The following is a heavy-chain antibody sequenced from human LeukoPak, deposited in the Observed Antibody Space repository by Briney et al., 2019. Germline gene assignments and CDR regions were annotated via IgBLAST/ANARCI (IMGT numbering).Heavy chain of an antibody. CDR3: ASWRAGYFDY. CDR2: IYYQGTT. D-gene: IGHD3-3*01. CDR1: GGSISDYY. J-gene: IGHJ4*02. V-gene: IGHV4-59*01. Sequence: SETLSLTCTVSGGSISDYYWTWIRQPPGKGLEWIGYIYYQGTTNYNPSLRSRVTISVDTSTSHFSLKLSSVTAADTAFYYCASWRAGYFDYWGQGLMVTVSS.